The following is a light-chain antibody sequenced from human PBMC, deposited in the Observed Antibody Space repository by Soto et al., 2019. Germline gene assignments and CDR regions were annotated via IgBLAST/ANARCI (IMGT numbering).Light chain of an antibody. J-gene: IGLJ2*01. CDR2: EVS. CDR3: SSYGGSKV. Sequence: QSVLTQPPSASGSPGQSVTISCTGTSSDVGAYNYVSWYQQHPGKAPKLIIYEVSKRPSGVPDRFSGSKSGNTASLTVSGLQAEDEADYYCSSYGGSKVFGGGTQLTVL. CDR1: SSDVGAYNY. V-gene: IGLV2-8*01.